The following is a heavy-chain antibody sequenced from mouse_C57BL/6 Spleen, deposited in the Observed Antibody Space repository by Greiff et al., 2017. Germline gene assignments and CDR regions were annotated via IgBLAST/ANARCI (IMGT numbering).Heavy chain of an antibody. D-gene: IGHD1-1*01. CDR1: GYSITSGYY. CDR2: ISYDGSN. CDR3: ARITTVANYYAMDY. Sequence: ESGPGLVKPSQSLSLTCSVTGYSITSGYYWNWIRQFPGNKLEWMGYISYDGSNNYNPSLKNRISLTRDTSKNQFFLKLNSVTTEDTATYYCARITTVANYYAMDYWGQGTSVTVSS. V-gene: IGHV3-6*01. J-gene: IGHJ4*01.